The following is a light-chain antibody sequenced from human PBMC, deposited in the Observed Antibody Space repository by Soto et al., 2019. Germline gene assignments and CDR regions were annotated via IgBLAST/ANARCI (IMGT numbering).Light chain of an antibody. CDR2: GIS. Sequence: EIVMTQSPATLSVSPGERATLSCWASQSVSSNLAWYQQKSGQAPRLLISGISRRAPGIPDRFSGDGSGTDFTLTISRLEPEDYAVYYCHQYDGSPITFGQGTRLEIK. J-gene: IGKJ5*01. V-gene: IGKV3D-15*01. CDR3: HQYDGSPIT. CDR1: QSVSSN.